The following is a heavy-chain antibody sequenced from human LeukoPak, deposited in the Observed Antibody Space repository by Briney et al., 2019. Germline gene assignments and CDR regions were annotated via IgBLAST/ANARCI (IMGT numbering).Heavy chain of an antibody. D-gene: IGHD4-23*01. CDR2: ISDDGSNK. V-gene: IGHV3-30*04. CDR3: ATPYIVVAEGGKVDY. Sequence: GGSLRLSGAASGFSFSYSAMHWVRQAPGKGLEWVAVISDDGSNKYHADSVKGRFTISRDNSKDTLYLQMNSLRPADTGVYYCATPYIVVAEGGKVDYWGQGTLVTVSS. CDR1: GFSFSYSA. J-gene: IGHJ4*02.